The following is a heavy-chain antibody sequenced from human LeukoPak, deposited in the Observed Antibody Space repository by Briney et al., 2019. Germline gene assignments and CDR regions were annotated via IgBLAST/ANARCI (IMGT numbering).Heavy chain of an antibody. D-gene: IGHD3-3*01. J-gene: IGHJ6*02. CDR1: GYTFTSYD. CDR2: MNPNSGNT. CDR3: ARATHTYDFWSGYKYYYYYYGMDV. Sequence: ASVKVSCKASGYTFTSYDINWVRQATGQGLEWMGWMNPNSGNTGYAQKFQGRVTMTRNTSISTACMELSSLRSEDTAVYYCARATHTYDFWSGYKYYYYYYGMDVWGQGTTVTVSS. V-gene: IGHV1-8*01.